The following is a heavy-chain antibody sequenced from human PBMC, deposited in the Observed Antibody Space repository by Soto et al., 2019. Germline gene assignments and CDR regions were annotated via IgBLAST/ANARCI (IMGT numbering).Heavy chain of an antibody. Sequence: GASVTVSCKASGYTFTGYYMHWVRQAPGQGLEWMGWINPNSGGTNYAQKFQGWVTMTRDTSISTAYMELSRLRSDDTAVYYCARVRVAAAASDAFDIWGQGTMVTVSS. CDR1: GYTFTGYY. D-gene: IGHD6-13*01. V-gene: IGHV1-2*04. J-gene: IGHJ3*02. CDR3: ARVRVAAAASDAFDI. CDR2: INPNSGGT.